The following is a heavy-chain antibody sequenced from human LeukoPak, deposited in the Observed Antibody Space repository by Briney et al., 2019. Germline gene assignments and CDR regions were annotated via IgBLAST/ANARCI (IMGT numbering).Heavy chain of an antibody. CDR2: INHSGST. J-gene: IGHJ4*02. CDR1: GGSITAYY. CDR3: ARRDEYSRSLDY. V-gene: IGHV4-34*01. D-gene: IGHD6-13*01. Sequence: PSETLSLTCFVSGGSITAYYWSWIRQPPGKGLEWIGEINHSGSTSYNPSLKSRVTISVDTSKNQFSLRLSSVTAADTAVYYCARRDEYSRSLDYWGQGTLVSVSA.